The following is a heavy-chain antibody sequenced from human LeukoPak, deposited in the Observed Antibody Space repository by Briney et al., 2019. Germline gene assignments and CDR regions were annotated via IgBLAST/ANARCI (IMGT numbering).Heavy chain of an antibody. J-gene: IGHJ6*03. CDR2: IYFSGTT. CDR3: ARLLLYYYYIDV. Sequence: SETLSLTCTVSGVSISSTTYHWGWIRQPPGKGLEWIGSIYFSGTTYYNPSLKSRVTISVDTPENQFSLKLNSVTAADTAVYYCARLLLYYYYIDVWGKGTTVTVSS. V-gene: IGHV4-39*01. CDR1: GVSISSTTYH.